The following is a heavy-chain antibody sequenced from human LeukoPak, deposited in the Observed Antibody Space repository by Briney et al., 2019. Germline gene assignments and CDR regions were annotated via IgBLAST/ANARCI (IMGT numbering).Heavy chain of an antibody. CDR1: GYTFTSNW. CDR2: IFPGNSDT. CDR3: AGEGSSSYAH. Sequence: PGESLKISCKGSGYTFTSNWIGWVRQMPGKGLEWMGSIFPGNSDTRYSPSFQGQVIMSVDKAISTAFLQWSSLKASDSAMYYCAGEGSSSYAHWGQGTLVTVSS. V-gene: IGHV5-51*01. J-gene: IGHJ4*02. D-gene: IGHD1-26*01.